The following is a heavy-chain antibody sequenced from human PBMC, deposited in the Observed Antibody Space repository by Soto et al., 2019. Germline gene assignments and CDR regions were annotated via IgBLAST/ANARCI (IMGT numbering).Heavy chain of an antibody. D-gene: IGHD3-22*01. CDR3: ARGLWRIVGTLSGYYYDSSGYPYFDY. CDR1: GGSISSGGYY. CDR2: IYYSGST. Sequence: PSETLSLTCTVSGGSISSGGYYWSWIRQHPGKGPEWIGYIYYSGSTYYNPSLKSRVTISVDTSKNQFSLKLSSVTAADTAVYYCARGLWRIVGTLSGYYYDSSGYPYFDYWGQGTLVTVSS. J-gene: IGHJ4*02. V-gene: IGHV4-31*03.